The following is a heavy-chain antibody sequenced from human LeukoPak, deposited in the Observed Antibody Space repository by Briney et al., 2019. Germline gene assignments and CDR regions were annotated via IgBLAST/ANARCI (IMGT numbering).Heavy chain of an antibody. V-gene: IGHV3-21*04. CDR2: ISSSSSYI. Sequence: PGGSLRLSCAASGFTFSSYSMNWVRQAPGKGLEWVSSISSSSSYIYYAGSVKGRFTISRDNAKNSLYLQMNSLRAEDTAVYYCARDRSSGWFPYWGQGTLVTVSS. J-gene: IGHJ4*02. D-gene: IGHD6-19*01. CDR3: ARDRSSGWFPY. CDR1: GFTFSSYS.